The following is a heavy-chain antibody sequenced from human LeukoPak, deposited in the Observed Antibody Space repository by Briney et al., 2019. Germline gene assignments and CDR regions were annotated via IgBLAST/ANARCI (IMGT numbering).Heavy chain of an antibody. CDR1: GGTFSSYA. Sequence: ASVEVSCKASGGTFSSYAISWVRQAPGQGLEWMGGIIPIFGTANYAQKFQGRVTITADESTSTAYMELSSLRSEDTAVYYCARMGDCSGGSCYFNWFDPWGQGTLVTVSS. CDR3: ARMGDCSGGSCYFNWFDP. D-gene: IGHD2-15*01. V-gene: IGHV1-69*01. CDR2: IIPIFGTA. J-gene: IGHJ5*02.